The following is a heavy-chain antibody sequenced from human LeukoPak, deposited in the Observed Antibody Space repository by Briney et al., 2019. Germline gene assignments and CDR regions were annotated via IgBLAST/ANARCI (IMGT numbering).Heavy chain of an antibody. CDR3: ARTYYDFWSGRADAFDI. Sequence: SETLSLTCTVSGGSISSYYWSWIRQPPGKGLEWIGYIYYSGSTNYNPSLKSRVTISVDTSKNQFSLKLSSVTAADTAVYYCARTYYDFWSGRADAFDIWGQGTMVTVSS. CDR1: GGSISSYY. V-gene: IGHV4-59*01. J-gene: IGHJ3*02. CDR2: IYYSGST. D-gene: IGHD3-3*01.